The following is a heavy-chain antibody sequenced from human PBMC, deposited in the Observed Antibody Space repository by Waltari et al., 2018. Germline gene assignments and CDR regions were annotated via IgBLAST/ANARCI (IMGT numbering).Heavy chain of an antibody. CDR3: ARVLIHDYGDYPGY. CDR2: ISSSSSYI. CDR1: GFTFSSYS. D-gene: IGHD4-17*01. V-gene: IGHV3-21*01. Sequence: EVQLVESGGGLVKPGGSLRLSCAASGFTFSSYSMNWVRQAPGKGLEWVSSISSSSSYIYYADSVKGRFTISRDNAKNSLYLQMNSLRAEDTAVYYCARVLIHDYGDYPGYWGQGTLVTVSS. J-gene: IGHJ4*02.